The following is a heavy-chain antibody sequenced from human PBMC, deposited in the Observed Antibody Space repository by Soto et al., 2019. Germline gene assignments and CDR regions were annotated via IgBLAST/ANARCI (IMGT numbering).Heavy chain of an antibody. CDR2: ISAYNGNT. CDR3: ARDFDSFQH. CDR1: GYTFTSYG. J-gene: IGHJ1*01. Sequence: ASVKVSCTASGYTFTSYGISWVRQAPGQGLERMGWISAYNGNTNYAQKLQGRVTMTTDTSTSTACMELRSLRSDDTAVYYCARDFDSFQHWGQGTLVTVSS. V-gene: IGHV1-18*01.